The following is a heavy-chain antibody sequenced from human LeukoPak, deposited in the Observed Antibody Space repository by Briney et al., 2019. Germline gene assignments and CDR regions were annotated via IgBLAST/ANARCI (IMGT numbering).Heavy chain of an antibody. CDR2: ISRSGSTR. CDR3: TTESSGSLPY. CDR1: GFTFSDYY. V-gene: IGHV3-11*01. Sequence: GGSLRLSCAASGFTFSDYYMSWIRQAPGKGLEWVSHISRSGSTRYYADSLKGRFTISRDNAKNSLYLQMNSLRAEDTAVYYCTTESSGSLPYWGQGTLVTVSS. D-gene: IGHD1-26*01. J-gene: IGHJ4*02.